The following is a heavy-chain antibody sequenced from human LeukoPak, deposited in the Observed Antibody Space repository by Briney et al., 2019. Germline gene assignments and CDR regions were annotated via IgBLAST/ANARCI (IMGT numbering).Heavy chain of an antibody. Sequence: GGSLRLSCAASGFTFSSYEMNWVRQAPGKGLEWVSYISSGGSTIYYADSVKGRFTISRDNAKNSLYLQMNSLRAEDTAVYYCATLPSGYDSWFDPWGQGTLVTVSS. CDR1: GFTFSSYE. V-gene: IGHV3-48*03. D-gene: IGHD5-12*01. J-gene: IGHJ5*02. CDR2: ISSGGSTI. CDR3: ATLPSGYDSWFDP.